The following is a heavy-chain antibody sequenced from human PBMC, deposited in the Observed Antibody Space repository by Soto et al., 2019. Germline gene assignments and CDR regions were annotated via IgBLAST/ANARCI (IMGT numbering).Heavy chain of an antibody. J-gene: IGHJ4*02. CDR3: ARQITGTTL. CDR1: GFTFSNYA. CDR2: ISDSGGST. Sequence: EVQLLESGGGLIQPGGSLRLSCAASGFTFSNYAMSWVRQAPGKGLEWVSGISDSGGSTYYADSGKGRFTISRDNSRNTLFLQMNSLRAEDTAVSFCARQITGTTLWGQGTLVTVSS. V-gene: IGHV3-23*01. D-gene: IGHD1-7*01.